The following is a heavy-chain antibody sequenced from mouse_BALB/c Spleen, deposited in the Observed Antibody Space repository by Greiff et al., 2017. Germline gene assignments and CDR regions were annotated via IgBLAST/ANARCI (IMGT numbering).Heavy chain of an antibody. Sequence: VQLQQSGAELVKPGASVKMSCKASGYTFTSYWMHWVKQRPGQGLEWIGYINPSTGYTEYNQKFKDKATLTADKSSSTAYMQLSSLTSEDSAVYYCARGDSSAFAYWGQGTLVTVSA. V-gene: IGHV1-7*01. J-gene: IGHJ3*01. CDR3: ARGDSSAFAY. CDR1: GYTFTSYW. D-gene: IGHD3-2*01. CDR2: INPSTGYT.